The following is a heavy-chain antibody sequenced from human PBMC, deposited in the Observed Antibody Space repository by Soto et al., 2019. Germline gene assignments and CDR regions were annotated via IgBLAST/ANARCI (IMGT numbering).Heavy chain of an antibody. CDR1: GGSISSGDYY. CDR3: ARESFLWKYFDY. CDR2: IYYSGST. Sequence: QVQLQESGPGLVKPSQTLSLTCTVSGGSISSGDYYWSWIRQPPGKGLEWIGYIYYSGSTYYNPSLKRRFTIPVDTSKNQFSLKRSSGTAADTAVYYCARESFLWKYFDYGGQGPRVTVSS. D-gene: IGHD3-10*01. V-gene: IGHV4-30-4*01. J-gene: IGHJ4*02.